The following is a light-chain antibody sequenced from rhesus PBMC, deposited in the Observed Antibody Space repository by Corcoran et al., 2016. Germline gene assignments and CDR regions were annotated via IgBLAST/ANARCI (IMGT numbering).Light chain of an antibody. V-gene: IGKV1-22*01. CDR3: LQYSSSPWT. J-gene: IGKJ1*01. CDR2: KAS. Sequence: DIQMTQSPSSLSASVGDTVTITCRASQSISSWLDWYQQNPGKAPKLLIYKASSLQSGVPSRFSGSGSGTDCTLTRSSLQPEDFATYYGLQYSSSPWTFGPGTKVEIK. CDR1: QSISSW.